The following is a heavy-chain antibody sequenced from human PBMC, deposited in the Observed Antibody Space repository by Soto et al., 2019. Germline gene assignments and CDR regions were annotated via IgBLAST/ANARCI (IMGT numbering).Heavy chain of an antibody. V-gene: IGHV1-46*01. D-gene: IGHD3-3*01. CDR2: INPSGDST. CDR1: GYSFTGSY. J-gene: IGHJ4*02. CDR3: AKLLGVHNTLPFWLGYFDH. Sequence: QVQLVQSGAEVKKPGASVKIACKASGYSFTGSYIHWMRQAPGQGLEWMGIINPSGDSTAYARNFQDMVIMTSDPSTSTVYVELTSLKSDDTATYFCAKLLGVHNTLPFWLGYFDHWGQGTLVTVSS.